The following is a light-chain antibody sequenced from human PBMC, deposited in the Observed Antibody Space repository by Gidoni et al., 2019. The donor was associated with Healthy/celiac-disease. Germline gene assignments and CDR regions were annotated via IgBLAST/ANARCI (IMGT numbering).Light chain of an antibody. Sequence: DIQMTQSPSSLSASVGDRVTITCRASQSISSYLNWYQQKPGKAPKLLIYAASSLQSGVSSRFSGSGYGTDFTLTISSLQPEDFETYYCQQSYSTPRFTFGPGTKVEIK. CDR3: QQSYSTPRFT. CDR2: AAS. V-gene: IGKV1-39*01. CDR1: QSISSY. J-gene: IGKJ3*01.